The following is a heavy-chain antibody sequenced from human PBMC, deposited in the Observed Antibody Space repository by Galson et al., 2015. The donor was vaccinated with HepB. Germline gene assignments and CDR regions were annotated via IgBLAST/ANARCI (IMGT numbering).Heavy chain of an antibody. V-gene: IGHV3-30*18. CDR3: AKEGYSPSYADY. CDR1: GFTFSSYG. J-gene: IGHJ4*02. Sequence: SLRLSCAASGFTFSSYGMHWVRQAPGKGLEWVAVVSYDGSYKYYEDYVKGRFTISRDNSKNTLFLQMNSLRAEDTAIYYSAKEGYSPSYADYWGQGTLVTVYS. CDR2: VSYDGSYK. D-gene: IGHD1-26*01.